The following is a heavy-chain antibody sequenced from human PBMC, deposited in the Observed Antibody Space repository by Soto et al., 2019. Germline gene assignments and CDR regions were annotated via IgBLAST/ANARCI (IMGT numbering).Heavy chain of an antibody. J-gene: IGHJ6*02. CDR3: VLPSHHVTYQKYGAGYYYGMDV. Sequence: GGYLRLSCAASGFTFSSYAMHWVRQAPGKGLEWVAVISCDGSNKYYADSVKGRFTISRDNSKNTLYLQMNSLRAEDTAVYYCVLPSHHVTYQKYGAGYYYGMDVWGQATTVTVS. CDR2: ISCDGSNK. V-gene: IGHV3-30-3*01. CDR1: GFTFSSYA. D-gene: IGHD2-2*01.